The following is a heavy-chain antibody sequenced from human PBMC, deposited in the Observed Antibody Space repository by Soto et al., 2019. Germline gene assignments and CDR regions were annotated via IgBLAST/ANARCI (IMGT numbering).Heavy chain of an antibody. V-gene: IGHV1-8*02. CDR2: MNPNSGNT. D-gene: IGHD2-21*01. CDR1: GYTFTSYD. Sequence: QVQLVQSGAEVKEPGASVKVSCKASGYTFTSYDINWVRQASGQGLEWMGWMNPNSGNTGYAQKFQGRVTMTRDTSISTAYMELSSLRSEDTAMYYCAQNPPNCGDFNYWGQGTLVTVSS. J-gene: IGHJ4*02. CDR3: AQNPPNCGDFNY.